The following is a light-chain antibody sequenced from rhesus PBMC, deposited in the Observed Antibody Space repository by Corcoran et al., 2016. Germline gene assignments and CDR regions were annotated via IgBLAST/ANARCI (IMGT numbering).Light chain of an antibody. CDR1: QGIDRE. Sequence: DIRMTQSPSSLSASVGDRVTVTCRASQGIDRELSWYQQKPGKAPTLLIYAASTLQTGVSSRFSGSGSGTDYTLTISSLQPEDVATYYCLRDYTTPSFGGGTKVEIK. CDR2: AAS. CDR3: LRDYTTPS. V-gene: IGKV1-94*01. J-gene: IGKJ4*01.